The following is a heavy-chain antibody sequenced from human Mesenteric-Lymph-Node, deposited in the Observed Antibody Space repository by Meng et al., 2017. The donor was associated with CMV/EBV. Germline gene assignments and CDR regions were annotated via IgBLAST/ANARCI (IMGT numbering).Heavy chain of an antibody. V-gene: IGHV6-1*01. J-gene: IGHJ6*02. Sequence: SQTLSLTCAISGDSVSSNSAAWNWIRQSPSRGLEWLGRTYYRSKWYNDYAVSVKSRITINPDTSKNQFSLQLNSVTPEDTAVYYCARGYSSSSGNYYYYGMDVWGQGTTVTVSS. CDR2: TYYRSKWYN. CDR1: GDSVSSNSAA. CDR3: ARGYSSSSGNYYYYGMDV. D-gene: IGHD6-6*01.